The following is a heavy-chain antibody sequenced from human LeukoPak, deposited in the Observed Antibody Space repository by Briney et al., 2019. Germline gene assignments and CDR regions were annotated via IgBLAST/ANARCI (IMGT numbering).Heavy chain of an antibody. Sequence: SETLSLTYTVSGGSISSSLYYWGWNRQPPGKGLEWSGNIYYDGSTYYNPSLKSRTAISIDTSKNQFSLKLSSVTAADTAVYYCAKVDNGDYGGRPSHFDYWGQGTLVTVPS. CDR3: AKVDNGDYGGRPSHFDY. CDR2: IYYDGST. V-gene: IGHV4-39*07. CDR1: GGSISSSLYY. D-gene: IGHD4-17*01. J-gene: IGHJ4*02.